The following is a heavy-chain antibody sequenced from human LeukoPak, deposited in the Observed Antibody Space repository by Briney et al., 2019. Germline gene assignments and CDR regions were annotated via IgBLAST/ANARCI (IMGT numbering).Heavy chain of an antibody. CDR3: ARENSSGWIDY. D-gene: IGHD6-19*01. CDR2: IYYSGST. J-gene: IGHJ4*02. Sequence: SETLSLTCTVSGGSISSYYWSWIRQPPGKGLEWIGYIYYSGSTNYNPSLKSRVTISVDTSKDQFSLKLSSVTAADTAVYYCARENSSGWIDYWGQGTLVTVSS. CDR1: GGSISSYY. V-gene: IGHV4-59*01.